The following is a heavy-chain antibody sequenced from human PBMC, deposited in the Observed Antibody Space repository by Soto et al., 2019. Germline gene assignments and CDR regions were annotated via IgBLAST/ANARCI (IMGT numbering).Heavy chain of an antibody. D-gene: IGHD3-9*01. J-gene: IGHJ6*02. CDR1: GGSISSGDYF. V-gene: IGHV4-30-4*01. Sequence: QVQLQESGPGLVKPSQTLSLTCTVSGGSISSGDYFWRWIRQSPGKGLEWMGYISSIGSTYYNPSLKSRVSVSRDTSKNQFSLKRSSVTTTDTAVYYCARGLVIRPYYYHGMDVWGQGTTVTVSS. CDR3: ARGLVIRPYYYHGMDV. CDR2: ISSIGST.